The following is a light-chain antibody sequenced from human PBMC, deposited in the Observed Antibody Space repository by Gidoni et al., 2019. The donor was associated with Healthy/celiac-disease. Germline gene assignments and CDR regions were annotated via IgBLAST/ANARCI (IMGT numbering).Light chain of an antibody. V-gene: IGKV4-1*01. CDR2: WVS. CDR1: QSVSYSSNNKNY. Sequence: DIVMTQSPDSLAVSLGERATINCKSSQSVSYSSNNKNYLAWYQQKPGQPPKLLIYWVSTRESGVPDRFSGSGSGTDFTLTISSLQAEDGAVYYCQQYYSTPRTFGQGTKVEIK. CDR3: QQYYSTPRT. J-gene: IGKJ1*01.